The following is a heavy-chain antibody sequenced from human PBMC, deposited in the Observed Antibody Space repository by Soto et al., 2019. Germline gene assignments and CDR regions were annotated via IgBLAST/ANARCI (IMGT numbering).Heavy chain of an antibody. J-gene: IGHJ6*03. D-gene: IGHD6-6*01. CDR3: ASLYSSSPSVGYYYYYMDV. CDR1: GCSISSSSYY. Sequence: QLQLQESGPGLVKPSETLSLTCTVSGCSISSSSYYWGWLRQPPGKGLEWIGCIYYSGSTYYNPSLQNRVTISVHTSKHQFSLKLSSVTAADTVVYYCASLYSSSPSVGYYYYYMDVWGKGTTVTVSS. CDR2: IYYSGST. V-gene: IGHV4-39*01.